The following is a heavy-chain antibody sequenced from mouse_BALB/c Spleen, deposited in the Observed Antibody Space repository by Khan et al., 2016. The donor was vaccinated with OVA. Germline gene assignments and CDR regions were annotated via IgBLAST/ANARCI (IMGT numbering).Heavy chain of an antibody. CDR3: ARVYRGDFEY. CDR2: ISYSGNT. D-gene: IGHD2-14*01. Sequence: EVQLRESGPGLVKPSQSLSLTCTVTGYSITTDYAWNWIRQFPGNKLEWMGYISYSGNTKYNPSLKSRISITRDTSKNQFFLQLKSVTTEDTARYYYARVYRGDFEYWGQGTTLTVSS. CDR1: GYSITTDYA. J-gene: IGHJ2*01. V-gene: IGHV3-2*02.